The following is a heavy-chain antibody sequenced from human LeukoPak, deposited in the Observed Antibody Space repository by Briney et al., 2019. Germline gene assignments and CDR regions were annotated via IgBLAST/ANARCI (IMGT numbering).Heavy chain of an antibody. V-gene: IGHV1-69*05. CDR1: GGTFSSYA. CDR2: IIPIFGTA. CDR3: ARALPYYYYYMDV. J-gene: IGHJ6*03. Sequence: ASVTVSCKASGGTFSSYAISWVRQAPGQGLEWMGGIIPIFGTASYAQKFQGRVTITTDESTSTAYMELSSLRSEDTAVYYCARALPYYYYYMDVWGKGTTVTVSS.